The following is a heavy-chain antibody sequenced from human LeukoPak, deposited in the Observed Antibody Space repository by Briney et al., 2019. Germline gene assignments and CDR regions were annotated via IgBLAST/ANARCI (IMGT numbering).Heavy chain of an antibody. CDR2: IYYSGST. J-gene: IGHJ4*02. D-gene: IGHD3-10*01. CDR1: GGSISSSSYY. Sequence: SETLSLTCTVSGGSISSSSYYWGWIRQPPGKGLEWIGSIYYSGSTYYNPSLKSRVTISVDTSKNQFSLKLSSVTAADTAVYYCAREGDYGSGSYYSYWGQGTLVTVSS. CDR3: AREGDYGSGSYYSY. V-gene: IGHV4-39*07.